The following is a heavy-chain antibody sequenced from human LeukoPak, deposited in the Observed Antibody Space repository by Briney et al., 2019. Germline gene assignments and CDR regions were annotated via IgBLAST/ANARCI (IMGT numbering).Heavy chain of an antibody. CDR2: IIPIFGTA. Sequence: SVKVSCKASGGTFSSYAISWVRQAPGQGLEWMGGIIPIFGTANYAQKFQGRVTITTDESTSTAYMELSSLRSEDTAVYYCAAGGYNWNYVGSSRPNNWFDPWGQGTLVTVSS. D-gene: IGHD1-7*01. V-gene: IGHV1-69*05. CDR1: GGTFSSYA. CDR3: AAGGYNWNYVGSSRPNNWFDP. J-gene: IGHJ5*02.